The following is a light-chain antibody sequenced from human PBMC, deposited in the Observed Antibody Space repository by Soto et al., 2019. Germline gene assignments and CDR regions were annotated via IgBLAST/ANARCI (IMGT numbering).Light chain of an antibody. V-gene: IGLV2-14*01. CDR1: SSDIGGYKS. Sequence: QSALTQPASVSGSPGQSITISCTGTSSDIGGYKSVSWYQQHPGKAPKLMIYEVSNRPSGVSSRFSGSKSGNTASLTISGLQAEDEADYYCSSYTSSSTVVFGGGTKLTVL. CDR2: EVS. J-gene: IGLJ2*01. CDR3: SSYTSSSTVV.